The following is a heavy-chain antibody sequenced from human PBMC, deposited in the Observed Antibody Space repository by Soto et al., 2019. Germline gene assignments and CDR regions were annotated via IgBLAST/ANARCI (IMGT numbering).Heavy chain of an antibody. J-gene: IGHJ4*02. CDR1: GYTPTNYD. D-gene: IGHD1-26*01. V-gene: IGHV1-18*01. Sequence: QVPLVQSGAEVKKPGASVTVSCKTSGYTPTNYDIGWVRQAPGQGLEWMGWISAYNGNTNSAQKLQGRLTMTTDTSTRTAYMELRSLRSDDTAVYYCARALYRRETYYAFENWGQGTLVTVSS. CDR2: ISAYNGNT. CDR3: ARALYRRETYYAFEN.